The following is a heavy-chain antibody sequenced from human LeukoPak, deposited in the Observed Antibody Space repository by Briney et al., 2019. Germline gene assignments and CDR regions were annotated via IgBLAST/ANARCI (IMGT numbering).Heavy chain of an antibody. J-gene: IGHJ4*02. V-gene: IGHV3-23*01. Sequence: GGSLRLSCAASGFTFSIYAMSWVRQAPGKGLEWVSAISGSGGSTYYADSVKGRFTISRDNSKNTLYLQMNSLRAEDTAVYYCARVTSGSYYFFDYWGQGTLVTVSS. CDR1: GFTFSIYA. CDR3: ARVTSGSYYFFDY. CDR2: ISGSGGST. D-gene: IGHD1-26*01.